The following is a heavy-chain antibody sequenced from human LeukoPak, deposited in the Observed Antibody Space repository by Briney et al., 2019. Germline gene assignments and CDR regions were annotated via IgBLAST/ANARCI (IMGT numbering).Heavy chain of an antibody. CDR2: FYVSGST. CDR3: ARVLLWFGELSHFDY. Sequence: SETLSLTCTVSGVSISSGGYFWSWIRQPAGKGLEWIGRFYVSGSTNYNPSLKSRVTISVDTSKNQFSLKLSSVTAADTAVYYCARVLLWFGELSHFDYWGQGTLVTVSS. CDR1: GVSISSGGYF. D-gene: IGHD3-10*01. J-gene: IGHJ4*02. V-gene: IGHV4-61*10.